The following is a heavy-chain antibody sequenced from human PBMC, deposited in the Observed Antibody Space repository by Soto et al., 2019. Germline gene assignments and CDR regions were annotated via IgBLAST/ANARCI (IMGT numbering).Heavy chain of an antibody. CDR2: IYQSGST. CDR3: ARAPRGNYGYPSYFDY. Sequence: SETLALTCAVSGYSISSSDWWSWVRQPPGKGLEWIGEIYQSGSTNYNPSLKSRVTISVDTSKNQFSLKLSSVTAADTAVYYCARAPRGNYGYPSYFDYWGQGTLVTVSS. J-gene: IGHJ4*02. D-gene: IGHD3-10*01. V-gene: IGHV4-4*02. CDR1: GYSISSSDW.